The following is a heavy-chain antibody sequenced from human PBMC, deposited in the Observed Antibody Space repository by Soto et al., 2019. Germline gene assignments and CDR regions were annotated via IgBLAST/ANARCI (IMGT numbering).Heavy chain of an antibody. D-gene: IGHD2-2*01. CDR2: LNPNSGNT. Sequence: QVQLVQSGAEVKKPGASVKVSCKASGYTFISYDINWVRQATGQGLEWMGSLNPNSGNTVYAQKFQGRVTVNRNTSITTAYMELSRLRSDDTAVYYCARGMRFPTSTSPALWSVSYYYKVDVWGEGTTVTVSS. CDR3: ARGMRFPTSTSPALWSVSYYYKVDV. CDR1: GYTFISYD. J-gene: IGHJ6*03. V-gene: IGHV1-8*01.